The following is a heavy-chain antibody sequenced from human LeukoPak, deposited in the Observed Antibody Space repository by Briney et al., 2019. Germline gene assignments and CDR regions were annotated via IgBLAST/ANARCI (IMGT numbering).Heavy chain of an antibody. CDR1: GFPYDDYG. CDR2: INWNGCST. V-gene: IGHV3-20*04. D-gene: IGHD3-22*01. Sequence: GGPLRLSCAASGFPYDDYGMSWVRQAPGKGLEWVSGINWNGCSTGYADSVKGRFTISRDNAKNSLYLQMNSLRAEDTALYYCARDYDSSGYSDAFDIWGQGTMVTVSS. CDR3: ARDYDSSGYSDAFDI. J-gene: IGHJ3*02.